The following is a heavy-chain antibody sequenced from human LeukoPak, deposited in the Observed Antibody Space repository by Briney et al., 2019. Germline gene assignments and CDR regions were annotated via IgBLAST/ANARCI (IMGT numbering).Heavy chain of an antibody. D-gene: IGHD6-6*01. CDR1: GYSFTSYW. Sequence: GESLKISCKGSGYSFTSYWIGWVRQMPGKGLEWMGIIYPGDSDTRYSPSFQGQVTISADKSISTAYLQWSSLKASDTAMYYCARISSFDLYYYYMDVWGKGTTVTVSS. V-gene: IGHV5-51*01. J-gene: IGHJ6*03. CDR2: IYPGDSDT. CDR3: ARISSFDLYYYYMDV.